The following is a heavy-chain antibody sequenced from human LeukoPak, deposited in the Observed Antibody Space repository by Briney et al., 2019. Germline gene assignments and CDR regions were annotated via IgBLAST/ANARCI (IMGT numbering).Heavy chain of an antibody. CDR1: GFTFSNYG. J-gene: IGHJ6*02. CDR2: ISGSGGNT. Sequence: GGSLRLSCAASGFTFSNYGLTWVRQAPGKGLQWVSTISGSGGNTYYADSVKGRFTISRDNSKNTLYLQANSLRAEDTAIYYCAKRLNSSYYYGMDVWGQGTTVTVSS. D-gene: IGHD3-22*01. V-gene: IGHV3-23*01. CDR3: AKRLNSSYYYGMDV.